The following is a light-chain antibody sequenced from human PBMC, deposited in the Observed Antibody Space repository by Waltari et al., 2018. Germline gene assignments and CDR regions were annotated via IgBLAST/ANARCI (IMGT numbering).Light chain of an antibody. J-gene: IGLJ2*01. CDR3: SSYTSSSTVV. CDR2: EVS. V-gene: IGLV2-14*01. CDR1: SSDVGGYNY. Sequence: QSALTQPASVSGSPGQSITISCTGTSSDVGGYNYVSWYQQHPGKAPKLMIYEVSKRRSGVSNRFSGSKSGNTASLTISGRQAEDEADYYCSSYTSSSTVVFGGGTKLTVL.